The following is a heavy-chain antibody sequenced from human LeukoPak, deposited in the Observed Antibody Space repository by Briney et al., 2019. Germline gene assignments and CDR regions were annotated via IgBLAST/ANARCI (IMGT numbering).Heavy chain of an antibody. J-gene: IGHJ4*02. Sequence: GASVKVSCKAPGYTFTSYGISWVRQAPGQGLEWMGWISAYNGNTNYAQKLQGRVTMTTDTSTSTAYMELRSLRSDDTAVYYCAILSRYSSSSGEVYWGQGTLVTVSS. CDR3: AILSRYSSSSGEVY. V-gene: IGHV1-18*01. D-gene: IGHD6-6*01. CDR1: GYTFTSYG. CDR2: ISAYNGNT.